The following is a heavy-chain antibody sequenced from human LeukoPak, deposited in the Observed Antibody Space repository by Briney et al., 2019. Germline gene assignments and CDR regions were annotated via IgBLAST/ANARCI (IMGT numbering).Heavy chain of an antibody. CDR3: ARADSSSWKD. CDR1: GGSISSYY. J-gene: IGHJ4*02. Sequence: SETLSLTYTVSGGSISSYYWSWIRQPPGKGLEWIGYIYYSGSTNYNPSLKSRVTISADTSKNQFSLKLSSVTAADTAVYYCARADSSSWKDWGQGILVTVSS. V-gene: IGHV4-59*01. CDR2: IYYSGST. D-gene: IGHD3-22*01.